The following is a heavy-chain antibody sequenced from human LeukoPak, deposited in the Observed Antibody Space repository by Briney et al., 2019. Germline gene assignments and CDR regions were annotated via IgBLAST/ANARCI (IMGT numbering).Heavy chain of an antibody. D-gene: IGHD5-24*01. Sequence: GGSLRLSCAASGFTVSSNYMSWVRQAPGKGLEWVSVIYSGGSTYYADSVKGRFTISRDNSKNTPYLQMNSLRAEDTAVYYCARIRDGYNVADYWGQGTLVTVSS. V-gene: IGHV3-53*01. CDR2: IYSGGST. J-gene: IGHJ4*02. CDR1: GFTVSSNY. CDR3: ARIRDGYNVADY.